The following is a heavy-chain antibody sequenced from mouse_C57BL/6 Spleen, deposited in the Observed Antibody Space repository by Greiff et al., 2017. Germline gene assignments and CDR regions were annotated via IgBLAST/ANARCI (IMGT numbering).Heavy chain of an antibody. J-gene: IGHJ3*01. CDR1: GYTFTSYW. D-gene: IGHD3-2*02. CDR2: IYPGSGST. Sequence: QVQLKQPGAELVKPGASVKMSCKASGYTFTSYWITWVKQRPGQGLEWIGDIYPGSGSTNYNEKFKSKATLTVDTSSSTAYMQLSSLTSEDSAVYYCARTGQLRLPAWFAYWGQGTLVTVSA. V-gene: IGHV1-55*01. CDR3: ARTGQLRLPAWFAY.